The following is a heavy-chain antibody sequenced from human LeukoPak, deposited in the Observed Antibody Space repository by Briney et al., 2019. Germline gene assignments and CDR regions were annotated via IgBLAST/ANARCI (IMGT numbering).Heavy chain of an antibody. V-gene: IGHV1-2*02. J-gene: IGHJ4*02. Sequence: ASVKVSCKASGYTFTGYYMHWVRPAPGQGLEWMGWINPNSGGTNYAQKFQGRVTMTRDTSISTAYMELSRLRSDDTAVYYCAKDYYGSGSYNDYWGQGTLVTVSS. D-gene: IGHD3-10*01. CDR2: INPNSGGT. CDR3: AKDYYGSGSYNDY. CDR1: GYTFTGYY.